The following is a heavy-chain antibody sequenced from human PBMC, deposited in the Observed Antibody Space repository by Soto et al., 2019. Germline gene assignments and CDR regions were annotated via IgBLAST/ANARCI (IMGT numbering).Heavy chain of an antibody. V-gene: IGHV4-39*01. D-gene: IGHD2-15*01. CDR2: IYYSGST. CDR1: GGSISSSSYY. J-gene: IGHJ5*02. CDR3: ARRDCSGGSCFGGWFDP. Sequence: QLQLQESGPGLVKPSETLSLTCTVSGGSISSSSYYWGWIRQPPGKGLEWIGSIYYSGSTYYNPSLKSRVTISVDTSKNQFSLKLSSVTAADTAVYYCARRDCSGGSCFGGWFDPWGQGTLVTVSS.